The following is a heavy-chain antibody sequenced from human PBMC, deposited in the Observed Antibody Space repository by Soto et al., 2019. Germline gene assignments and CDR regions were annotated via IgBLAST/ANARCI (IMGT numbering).Heavy chain of an antibody. Sequence: GGSLRLSCAASGFTFSSYAMSWVRQAPGKGLEWVSAISGSGGSTYYADSVKGRFTISRDNSKNTLYLQMSSLRAEDTAVYYCAKVVADSSGYKGEHAFDIWGQGTMVTVSS. CDR1: GFTFSSYA. CDR2: ISGSGGST. CDR3: AKVVADSSGYKGEHAFDI. V-gene: IGHV3-23*01. J-gene: IGHJ3*02. D-gene: IGHD3-22*01.